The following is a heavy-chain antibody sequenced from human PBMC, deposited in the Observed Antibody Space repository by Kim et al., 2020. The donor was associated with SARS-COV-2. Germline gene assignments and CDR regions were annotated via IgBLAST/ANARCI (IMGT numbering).Heavy chain of an antibody. CDR2: ISGSGGST. CDR3: SKSLLRGSGYSFNFFYY. J-gene: IGHJ6*03. V-gene: IGHV3-23*01. D-gene: IGHD3-22*01. Sequence: GGSLRLFCAASGFTFSSYAMSWVRQAPGKGLEWVSAISGSGGSTYYADSVQVRFTISRYNSKNTLYLQMNSLRAEDAAVYYCSKSLLRGSGYSFNFFYY. CDR1: GFTFSSYA.